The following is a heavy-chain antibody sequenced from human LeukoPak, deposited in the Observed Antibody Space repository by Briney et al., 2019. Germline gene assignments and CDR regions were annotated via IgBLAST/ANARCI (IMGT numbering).Heavy chain of an antibody. CDR3: ARESIRANYYDSSGYAFDI. Sequence: SQTLSLTCTVSGGSISSGDYYWSWIRQPPGKGLEWIGYIYYSGGTYYNPSLKSRVTISVDTSKNQFSLKLSSVTAADTAVYYCARESIRANYYDSSGYAFDIWGQGTMVTVSS. V-gene: IGHV4-30-4*01. CDR1: GGSISSGDYY. D-gene: IGHD3-22*01. J-gene: IGHJ3*02. CDR2: IYYSGGT.